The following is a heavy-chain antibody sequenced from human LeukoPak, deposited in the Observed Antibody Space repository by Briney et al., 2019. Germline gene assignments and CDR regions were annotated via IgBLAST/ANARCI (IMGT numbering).Heavy chain of an antibody. D-gene: IGHD6-6*01. J-gene: IGHJ1*01. CDR1: GGSISSSNYY. CDR2: IYYSGST. V-gene: IGHV4-39*07. Sequence: SETLSLTCIVSGGSISSSNYYWGWIRQPPGKGLEWIGSIYYSGSTYYNPSLKSRVTISVDRSKNQFSLKLSSVTAADTAVYYCARGIAARPGYFQHWGQGTLVTVSS. CDR3: ARGIAARPGYFQH.